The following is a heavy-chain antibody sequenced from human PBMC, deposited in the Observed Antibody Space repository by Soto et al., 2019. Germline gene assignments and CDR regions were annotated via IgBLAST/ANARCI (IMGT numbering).Heavy chain of an antibody. J-gene: IGHJ5*02. V-gene: IGHV1-2*04. CDR2: INPNSGGT. D-gene: IGHD6-6*01. CDR3: ARDPNPSPDSSSSLWFDP. CDR1: GYTFTGYY. Sequence: ASVKVSCQASGYTFTGYYMHWVRQAPGQGLEWMGWINPNSGGTNYAQKFQGWVTMTRDTSISTAYMELSRLRSDDTAVYYCARDPNPSPDSSSSLWFDPWGQGTLVTVSS.